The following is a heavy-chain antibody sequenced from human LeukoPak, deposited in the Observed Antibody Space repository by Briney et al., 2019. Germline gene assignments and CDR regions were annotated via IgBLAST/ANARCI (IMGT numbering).Heavy chain of an antibody. V-gene: IGHV1-46*01. CDR2: INPTGGST. CDR3: ARAPLFDY. CDR1: GYTFTSYY. Sequence: ASVKVSCKASGYTFTSYYMHWVRQAPGQGLEWMGIINPTGGSTIYAQSLQGRVTMTRDTSTSTFYMELSSLRSEDTAVYYCARAPLFDYWGQGTLVTVSS. J-gene: IGHJ4*02.